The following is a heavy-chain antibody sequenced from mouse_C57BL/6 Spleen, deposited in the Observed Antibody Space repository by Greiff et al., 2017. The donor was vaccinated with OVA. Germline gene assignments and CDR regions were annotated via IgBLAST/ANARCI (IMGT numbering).Heavy chain of an antibody. CDR1: GYTFTDYY. J-gene: IGHJ1*03. V-gene: IGHV1-26*01. Sequence: VQLQQSGPELVKPGASVKISCKASGYTFTDYYMNWVKQSHGKSLEWIGDINPNNGGTSYNQKFKGKATLTVDKSSSTAYMELRSLTSEDSAVYYCATIYYYGSSYWYFDVWGTGTTVTVSS. D-gene: IGHD1-1*01. CDR2: INPNNGGT. CDR3: ATIYYYGSSYWYFDV.